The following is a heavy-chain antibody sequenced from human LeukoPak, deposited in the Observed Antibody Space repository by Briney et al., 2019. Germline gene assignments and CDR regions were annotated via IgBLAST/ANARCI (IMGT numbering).Heavy chain of an antibody. CDR2: INPNSGGT. J-gene: IGHJ4*02. Sequence: PRASVKVSCKASGYTFTGYYMHWVRQAPGQGLEWMGWINPNSGGTNYAQKFQGRVTMTRDTSISTAYMELSRLRSDDTAVYYCARDRGAVAGQDYWGQGTLVTVSS. CDR1: GYTFTGYY. V-gene: IGHV1-2*02. CDR3: ARDRGAVAGQDY. D-gene: IGHD6-19*01.